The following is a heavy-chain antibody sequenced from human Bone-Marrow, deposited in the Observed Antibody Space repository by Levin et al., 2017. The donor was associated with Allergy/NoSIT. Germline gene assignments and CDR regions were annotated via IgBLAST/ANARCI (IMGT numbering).Heavy chain of an antibody. Sequence: GGSLRLSCAASGFTFDDYAMHWVRQAPGKGLEWVSGISWNSGSIGYADSVKGRFTISRDNAKNSLYLQMNSLRAEDTALYYCAKDIRRLRDLYDSSGYYGAFDIWGQGTMVTVSS. V-gene: IGHV3-9*01. CDR2: ISWNSGSI. CDR1: GFTFDDYA. J-gene: IGHJ3*02. CDR3: AKDIRRLRDLYDSSGYYGAFDI. D-gene: IGHD3-22*01.